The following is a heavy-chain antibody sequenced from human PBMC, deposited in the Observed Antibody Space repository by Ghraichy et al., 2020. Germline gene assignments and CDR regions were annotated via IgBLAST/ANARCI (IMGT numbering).Heavy chain of an antibody. CDR3: AKERDTSGYYSFRGDYYGMDV. V-gene: IGHV3-30*18. D-gene: IGHD3-22*01. CDR1: GFTFSRYG. CDR2: TSYDGSNK. Sequence: LSLTCAASGFTFSRYGMHWVRQAPGKGLEWVAVTSYDGSNKFYGGSVQGRFTISRDNSKNTLYLQMNYLRPEDTAVYYCAKERDTSGYYSFRGDYYGMDVWGQGTTVTVSS. J-gene: IGHJ6*02.